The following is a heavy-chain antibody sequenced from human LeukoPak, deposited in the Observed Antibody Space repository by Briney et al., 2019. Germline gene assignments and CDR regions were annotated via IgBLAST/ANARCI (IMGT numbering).Heavy chain of an antibody. Sequence: SETLSLTCTVSGGSISSYYWSWIRQPAGKGLEWIGRIYTSGSTNYNPSLKSRVTMSVDTSKNQFSLKLSSVTAADTAVYYCARDATMVRGVIIEYNRFDPWGQGTLVTVSS. V-gene: IGHV4-4*07. J-gene: IGHJ5*02. CDR1: GGSISSYY. CDR3: ARDATMVRGVIIEYNRFDP. D-gene: IGHD3-10*01. CDR2: IYTSGST.